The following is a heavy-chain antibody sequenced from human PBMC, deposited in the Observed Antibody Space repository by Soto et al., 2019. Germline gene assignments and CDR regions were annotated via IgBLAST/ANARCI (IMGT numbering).Heavy chain of an antibody. Sequence: SETLSLTCTVSGGSISSSSYYWGWIRQPPGKGLEWIGSIYYSGSTYYNPSLKSRVTISVDTSKNQFSLKLSSVTAADTAVYYCARHQLLFYYYYMDVWGKGTTVTVLL. J-gene: IGHJ6*03. CDR1: GGSISSSSYY. V-gene: IGHV4-39*01. CDR3: ARHQLLFYYYYMDV. CDR2: IYYSGST. D-gene: IGHD2-2*01.